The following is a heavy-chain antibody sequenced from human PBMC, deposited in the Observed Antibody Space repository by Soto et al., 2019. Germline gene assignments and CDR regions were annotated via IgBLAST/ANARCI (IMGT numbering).Heavy chain of an antibody. D-gene: IGHD3-22*01. J-gene: IGHJ4*02. CDR1: GYTFTNYG. CDR2: INPYNGNT. CDR3: ARVPTDSSGYYKYYFDY. Sequence: ASVKVSCKASGYTFTNYGVFWLRQAPGQRLEWMGWINPYNGNTNYAQKVQGRVTMTTDTSTSTAYMELRSLRSDDTAVYYCARVPTDSSGYYKYYFDYWGQGTLVTVSS. V-gene: IGHV1-18*04.